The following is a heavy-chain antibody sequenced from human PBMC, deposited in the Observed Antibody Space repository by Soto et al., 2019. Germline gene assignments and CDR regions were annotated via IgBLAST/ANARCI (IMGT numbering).Heavy chain of an antibody. CDR1: GYSFTSYW. CDR3: ARHLTGYSGYLVGYYYGMDV. Sequence: AGESLKISCKGSGYSFTSYWIGWVRQMPGKGLEWMGIIYPSDSDTRYSPSFQGQVTISADKSISTAYLQWSSLKASDTAMYYYARHLTGYSGYLVGYYYGMDVWGQGTTVTVSS. J-gene: IGHJ6*02. D-gene: IGHD5-12*01. CDR2: IYPSDSDT. V-gene: IGHV5-51*01.